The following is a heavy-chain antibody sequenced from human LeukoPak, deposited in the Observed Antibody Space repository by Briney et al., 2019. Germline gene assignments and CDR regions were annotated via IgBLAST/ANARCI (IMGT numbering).Heavy chain of an antibody. V-gene: IGHV4-34*01. CDR3: ARLAGIAAAADSRYYYYMDV. CDR2: INHSGST. Sequence: SETLSLTCAVYGGSFSGYYWSWIRQPPGKGLEWIGEINHSGSTNYNPSLKSRVTISVDTSKNQFSLKLSSVTAADMAVYYCARLAGIAAAADSRYYYYMDVWGKGTTVTVSS. D-gene: IGHD6-13*01. J-gene: IGHJ6*03. CDR1: GGSFSGYY.